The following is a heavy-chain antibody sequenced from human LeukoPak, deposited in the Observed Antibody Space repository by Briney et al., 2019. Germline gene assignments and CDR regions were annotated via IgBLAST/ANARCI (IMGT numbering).Heavy chain of an antibody. J-gene: IGHJ4*02. CDR2: IYYSGST. D-gene: IGHD3-22*01. CDR3: ARLETYDSTLDY. V-gene: IGHV4-39*01. Sequence: SETLSLTCTVSGGSISSTNYFWGWIRQPPGMGLEWIGSIYYSGSTYYNPSLKSRVTISVDTSKNQFSLKLSSVTAADSAVYYCARLETYDSTLDYWGQGTLVTVSS. CDR1: GGSISSTNYF.